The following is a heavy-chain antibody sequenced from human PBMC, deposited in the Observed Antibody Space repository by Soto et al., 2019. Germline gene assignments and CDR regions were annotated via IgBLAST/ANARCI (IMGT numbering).Heavy chain of an antibody. CDR2: ISYDGSNK. CDR1: GFTFSSYA. D-gene: IGHD6-19*01. Sequence: GGSLRLSCAASGFTFSSYAMHWVRQAPGKGLEWVAVISYDGSNKYYADSVKGRFTISRDNSKNTLYLQMNSLRAEDTAVYYCARDPHSSGWYYYFDYWGQGTLVTVSS. J-gene: IGHJ4*02. CDR3: ARDPHSSGWYYYFDY. V-gene: IGHV3-30-3*01.